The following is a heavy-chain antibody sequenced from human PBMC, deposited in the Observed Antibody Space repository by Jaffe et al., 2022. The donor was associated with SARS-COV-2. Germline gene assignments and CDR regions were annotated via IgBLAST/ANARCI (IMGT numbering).Heavy chain of an antibody. CDR1: GFTFSVYT. CDR2: ISYDGGDN. Sequence: QVQLVESGGGVVQPGRSLRLSCAASGFTFSVYTMHWVRQAPGKGLEWVALISYDGGDNYYADSVKGRFTISRDNSEKMVYLQMNSLTPEDTAMYFCARDHRDGFNRGANWFDPWGQGTLVTVSS. CDR3: ARDHRDGFNRGANWFDP. V-gene: IGHV3-30*04. J-gene: IGHJ5*02. D-gene: IGHD3-10*01.